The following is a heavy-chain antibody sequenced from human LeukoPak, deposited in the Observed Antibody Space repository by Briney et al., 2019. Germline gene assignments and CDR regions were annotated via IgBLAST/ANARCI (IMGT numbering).Heavy chain of an antibody. V-gene: IGHV4-61*01. CDR3: ARGFTDYYDSSGYYYLPGY. D-gene: IGHD3-22*01. J-gene: IGHJ4*02. CDR1: GGSVSSGSHY. CDR2: IYYSGST. Sequence: PSETLSLTCTVSGGSVSSGSHYWSWIRQPPGKGLEWIGYIYYSGSTNYNPSLKSRVTISVDTSKNQFSLKLSSVTAADTAVYYCARGFTDYYDSSGYYYLPGYWGQGTLVTVSS.